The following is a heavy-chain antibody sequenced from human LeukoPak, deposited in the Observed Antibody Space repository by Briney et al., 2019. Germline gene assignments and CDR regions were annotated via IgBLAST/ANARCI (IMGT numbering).Heavy chain of an antibody. CDR3: ARPLLPVYSNYVYGMDV. V-gene: IGHV1-3*01. D-gene: IGHD4-11*01. J-gene: IGHJ6*02. Sequence: GASVKVSCKASGYTFTSYAMHWVRQAPGQRLEWMGWINAGNGNTKYSQKFQGRVTITRDTSASTAYMDLSSLRSEDTAVYYCARPLLPVYSNYVYGMDVWGQGTTVTVSS. CDR2: INAGNGNT. CDR1: GYTFTSYA.